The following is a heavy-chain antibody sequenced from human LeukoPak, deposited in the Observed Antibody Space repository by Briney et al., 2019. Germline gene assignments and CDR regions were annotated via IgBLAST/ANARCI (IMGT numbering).Heavy chain of an antibody. CDR3: AREFDDYLNYFDY. J-gene: IGHJ4*02. CDR2: INPNSGGT. CDR1: GYTFTGYY. V-gene: IGHV1-2*06. Sequence: GASVKVSCKASGYTFTGYYMHWVRQAPGQGLEWMGRINPNSGGTNYAQKLQGRVTMTTDTSTSTAYMELRSLRSDDTAVYYCAREFDDYLNYFDYWGQGTLVTVSS. D-gene: IGHD4-11*01.